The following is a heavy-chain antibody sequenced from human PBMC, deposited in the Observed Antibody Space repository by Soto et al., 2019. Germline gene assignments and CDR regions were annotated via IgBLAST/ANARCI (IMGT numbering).Heavy chain of an antibody. CDR1: GFTFSYYA. V-gene: IGHV3-30-3*01. CDR3: ARDSFGLDV. Sequence: LRLSCAASGFTFSYYAMHWVRQAPGKGLEWVSFISYDGSNGYYADSMKGRFTISRDNSKNTLYLQMDSLRAEDTAVYYCARDSFGLDVWGQGTTVTVSS. J-gene: IGHJ6*02. CDR2: ISYDGSNG.